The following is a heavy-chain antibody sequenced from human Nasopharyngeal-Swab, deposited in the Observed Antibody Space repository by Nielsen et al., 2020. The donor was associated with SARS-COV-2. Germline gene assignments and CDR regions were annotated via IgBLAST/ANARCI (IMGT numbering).Heavy chain of an antibody. CDR3: ARIKSGPYSSLYYYGLDV. CDR1: GGSFNSYY. V-gene: IGHV4-34*01. D-gene: IGHD1-26*01. Sequence: SETLSLTCAFYGGSFNSYYWTWIRQSPGKVLEWIGEISHSESTKYNPPLKSRLTISVDTSTNQFSLKLTSVTAADTGVYYCARIKSGPYSSLYYYGLDVWGPGTTVTVSS. J-gene: IGHJ6*02. CDR2: ISHSEST.